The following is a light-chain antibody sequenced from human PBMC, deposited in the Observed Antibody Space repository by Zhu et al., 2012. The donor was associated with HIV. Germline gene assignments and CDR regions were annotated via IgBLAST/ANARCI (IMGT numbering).Light chain of an antibody. CDR2: DTS. J-gene: IGKJ4*01. CDR1: RSVRSF. CDR3: QQRSDWPLT. V-gene: IGKV3-11*01. Sequence: PGETATVSCRASRSVRSFLAWYQQKPGQAPRLLIYDTSKRAAGIPARFSGSGSETDFTLTISSLEPEDFAVYYCQQRSDWPLTFGGGTKVEMK.